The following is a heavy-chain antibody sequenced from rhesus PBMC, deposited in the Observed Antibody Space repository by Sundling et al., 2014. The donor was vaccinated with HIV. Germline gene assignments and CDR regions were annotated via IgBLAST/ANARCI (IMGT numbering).Heavy chain of an antibody. CDR3: AREKKRVEYFDL. D-gene: IGHD6-25*01. CDR2: ISGSGGSI. Sequence: QVQLQESGPGLVKPSETLSLTCAVSGGSISSYYWCWIRQTPGKGLEYIGRISGSGGSIEYNPSLKSRVTISTDTSKNQFSLKLRSVTAADTAVYFCAREKKRVEYFDLWGQGALVTVSS. CDR1: GGSISSYY. J-gene: IGHJ1*01. V-gene: IGHV4-173*01.